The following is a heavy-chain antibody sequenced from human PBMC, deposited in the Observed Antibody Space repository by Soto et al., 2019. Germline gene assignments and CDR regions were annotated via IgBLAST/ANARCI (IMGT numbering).Heavy chain of an antibody. V-gene: IGHV1-3*01. CDR2: INAGNGNT. J-gene: IGHJ4*02. CDR3: ARVPAYYYDSSGYYPFDY. Sequence: ASVKISCKASGYTFTSYAMHWVRQAPGQRLEWMGWINAGNGNTKYSQKFQGRVTITRDTSASTAYMELSSLRSEDTAVYYCARVPAYYYDSSGYYPFDYWGKGTLVTVSS. D-gene: IGHD3-22*01. CDR1: GYTFTSYA.